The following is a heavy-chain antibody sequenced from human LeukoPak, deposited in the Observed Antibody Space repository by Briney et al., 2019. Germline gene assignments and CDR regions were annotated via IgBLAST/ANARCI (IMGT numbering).Heavy chain of an antibody. J-gene: IGHJ5*02. CDR2: IYHSGST. CDR1: GGSISSSNW. CDR3: ARDWNDVGGWFDP. D-gene: IGHD1-1*01. Sequence: SGTLSLTRAVSGGSISSSNWWSWVRQPPGKGLEWIGEIYHSGSTNYNPSLKSRVTISVDKSKNQFSLKLSSVTAADTAVYYCARDWNDVGGWFDPWGQGTLVTVSS. V-gene: IGHV4-4*02.